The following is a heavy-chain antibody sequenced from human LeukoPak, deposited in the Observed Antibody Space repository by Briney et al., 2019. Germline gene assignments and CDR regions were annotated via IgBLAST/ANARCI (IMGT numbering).Heavy chain of an antibody. CDR2: IYHSGST. J-gene: IGHJ3*02. V-gene: IGHV4-38-2*02. Sequence: KPSETLSLTCAVSGYSISSGYYWGWIRQPPGKGLEWIGGIYHSGSTYYNPSLKSRVTISVDTSKNQFSLKLSSVTAADTAVYYCARDGRYFDWLIVGYDIWGQGTVVTVSS. D-gene: IGHD3-9*01. CDR3: ARDGRYFDWLIVGYDI. CDR1: GYSISSGYY.